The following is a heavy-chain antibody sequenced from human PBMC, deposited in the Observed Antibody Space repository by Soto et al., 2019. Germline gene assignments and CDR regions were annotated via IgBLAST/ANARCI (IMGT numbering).Heavy chain of an antibody. CDR2: IIPIFGTA. V-gene: IGHV1-69*12. CDR1: GGTFSSYA. D-gene: IGHD3-16*01. CDR3: ARGGGRWVEWSACDI. Sequence: QVQLVQSGAEVKKPGSSVKVSCKASGGTFSSYAISWVRQAPGQGLEWMGGIIPIFGTAKYAQKFQGRVTITAGESTRTAYVGGGRLRAEGTGVYYCARGGGRWVEWSACDIWGQGTMVTVS. J-gene: IGHJ3*02.